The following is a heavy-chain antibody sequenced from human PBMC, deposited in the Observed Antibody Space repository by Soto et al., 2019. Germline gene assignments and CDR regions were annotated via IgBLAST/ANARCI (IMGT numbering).Heavy chain of an antibody. Sequence: GGSLRLSCAASGFTFSTYDMHWVRQAPGKGLEWVAVISYEGSNKYYADSVKGRFTISRDNSKNTLYLQINSLRAEDTAVYYCARAKGYCSGGSCYYFDYWGQGTLVIVSS. J-gene: IGHJ4*02. D-gene: IGHD2-15*01. CDR1: GFTFSTYD. CDR2: ISYEGSNK. V-gene: IGHV3-30-3*01. CDR3: ARAKGYCSGGSCYYFDY.